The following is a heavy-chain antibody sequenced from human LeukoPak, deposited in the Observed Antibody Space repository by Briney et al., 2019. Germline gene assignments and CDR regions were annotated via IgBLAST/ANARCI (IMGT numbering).Heavy chain of an antibody. CDR2: IYCSGST. CDR3: ASSGVVPAAPRHAFDI. V-gene: IGHV4-59*01. Sequence: SETLSLTCTVSGGSISSYYWSWIRQPPGKGLEWIGYIYCSGSTNYNPSLKSRVTISVDTSKNQFSLKLSSVTAADTAVYYCASSGVVPAAPRHAFDIWGQGTMVTVSS. CDR1: GGSISSYY. J-gene: IGHJ3*02. D-gene: IGHD2-2*01.